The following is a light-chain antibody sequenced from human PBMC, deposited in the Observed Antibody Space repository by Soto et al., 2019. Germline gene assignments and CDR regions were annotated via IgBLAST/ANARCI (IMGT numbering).Light chain of an antibody. V-gene: IGKV1-6*01. J-gene: IGKJ1*01. CDR3: LQDYHYPRT. CDR1: QGIRND. CDR2: AAS. Sequence: AIQMTQSPSSLSASVGVRVTIACRAIQGIRNDLGWYQQKPGKAPKLLIYAASSLHSGVPSRFSGSGSGTDLTLTNSSLQPEDFATYFCLQDYHYPRTFGQGTKVEIK.